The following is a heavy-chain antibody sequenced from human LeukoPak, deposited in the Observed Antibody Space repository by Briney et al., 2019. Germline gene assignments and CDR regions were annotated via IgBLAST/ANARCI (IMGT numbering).Heavy chain of an antibody. J-gene: IGHJ4*02. D-gene: IGHD1/OR15-1a*01. CDR2: IYSGGST. V-gene: IGHV3-53*01. CDR1: GFTDSSNY. Sequence: GGSLRLSCAASGFTDSSNYMSWVRQAPGKGLEWVLVIYSGGSTYYADSVKGRFTISRDNSKNTLYLQMNSLRAEDTAVYYCARGAITGTSYFDYWGQGTLVTASS. CDR3: ARGAITGTSYFDY.